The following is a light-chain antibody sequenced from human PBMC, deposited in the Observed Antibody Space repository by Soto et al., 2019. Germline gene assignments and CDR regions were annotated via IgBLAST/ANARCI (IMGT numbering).Light chain of an antibody. CDR2: GNN. CDR3: QSYDSSLSGSYV. V-gene: IGLV1-40*01. J-gene: IGLJ1*01. CDR1: SSNIGAGYD. Sequence: QSVLTQPPSVSGAPGQRVTISCTGSSSNIGAGYDVHWYQRLPGTAPKVLIYGNNNRPSGVPDRFSGSKSGTSASLAITGLQAEDEADYYFQSYDSSLSGSYVFGTGTKVTVL.